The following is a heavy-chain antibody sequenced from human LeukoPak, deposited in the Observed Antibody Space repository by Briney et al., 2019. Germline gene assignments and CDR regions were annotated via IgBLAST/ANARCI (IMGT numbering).Heavy chain of an antibody. Sequence: GGSLRLSCAASGFIVSSIYMSWVRQAPGKGLEWVSALYSGGGTYYADSLKGRFTISRDNSKNTMYLQMNSLRAEDTAVYYCARGRQSGFDYWGQGTLVTVSS. V-gene: IGHV3-66*01. J-gene: IGHJ4*02. CDR1: GFIVSSIY. D-gene: IGHD1-1*01. CDR2: LYSGGGT. CDR3: ARGRQSGFDY.